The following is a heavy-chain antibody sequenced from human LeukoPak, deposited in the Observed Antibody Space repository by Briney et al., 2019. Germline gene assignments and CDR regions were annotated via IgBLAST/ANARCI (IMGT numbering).Heavy chain of an antibody. CDR2: ISGSGGYT. CDR1: GFTFSSYA. D-gene: IGHD5-18*01. CDR3: AKDTASSWWYFDL. V-gene: IGHV3-23*01. Sequence: GGSLRLSCAASGFTFSSYAMSWVRHAPGKGLEWVSAISGSGGYTYYADSVKGRFTISRDDSKNTLYLQMNSLRAEDTAVYYCAKDTASSWWYFDLWGRGTLVIVSS. J-gene: IGHJ2*01.